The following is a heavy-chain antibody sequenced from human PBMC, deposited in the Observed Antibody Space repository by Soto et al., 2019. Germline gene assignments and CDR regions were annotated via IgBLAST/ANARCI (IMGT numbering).Heavy chain of an antibody. CDR3: ARDKTHSSPRRFDP. J-gene: IGHJ5*02. Sequence: GGSLRLSCAASGFTFSDYYMSWIRQAPGKGLEWVSYISSSSSYTNYADSVKGRFTISRDNAKNSLYLQMNSLRAEDTAVYYCARDKTHSSPRRFDPWGQGTLVTISS. D-gene: IGHD6-13*01. V-gene: IGHV3-11*06. CDR1: GFTFSDYY. CDR2: ISSSSSYT.